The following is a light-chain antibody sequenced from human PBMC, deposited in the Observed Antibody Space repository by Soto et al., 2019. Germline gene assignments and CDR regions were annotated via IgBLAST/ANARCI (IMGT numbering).Light chain of an antibody. CDR1: QGISSY. CDR2: AAS. J-gene: IGKJ5*01. V-gene: IGKV1-9*01. Sequence: IQLTQSPSSLSASVGDTVTITCRASQGISSYLAWYQQKPGKAPKLLIYAASTLQSGVPSRFSGSGSGTDFTLTISRLQPEDFATYYCQKLNSYPVTCGQGTRLEIK. CDR3: QKLNSYPVT.